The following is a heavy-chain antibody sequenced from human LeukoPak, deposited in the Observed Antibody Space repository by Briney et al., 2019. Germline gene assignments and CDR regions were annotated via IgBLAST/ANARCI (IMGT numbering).Heavy chain of an antibody. D-gene: IGHD3-10*01. CDR2: ISVYNGNT. Sequence: ASVKVSCKASGYTFSSYGISWVRQAPGQGLEWMGWISVYNGNTNYAQKFQGRVTMTTDTSTTTAYMELRSLRSDDTAVYYCAREGDYYGSGSPGGIWGQGTMVIVSS. J-gene: IGHJ3*02. CDR1: GYTFSSYG. CDR3: AREGDYYGSGSPGGI. V-gene: IGHV1-18*01.